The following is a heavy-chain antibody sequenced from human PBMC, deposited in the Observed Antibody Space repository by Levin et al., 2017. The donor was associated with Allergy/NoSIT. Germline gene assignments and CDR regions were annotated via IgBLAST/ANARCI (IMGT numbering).Heavy chain of an antibody. Sequence: VASVKVSCKASGYTFTSYYMHWVRQAPGQGLEWMGIINPSGGSTSYAQKFQGRVTMTRDTSTSTVYMELSSLRSEDTAVYYCSRDQVTRGYSYGYLGDYWGQGTLVTVSS. CDR1: GYTFTSYY. CDR3: SRDQVTRGYSYGYLGDY. J-gene: IGHJ4*02. CDR2: INPSGGST. V-gene: IGHV1-46*01. D-gene: IGHD5-18*01.